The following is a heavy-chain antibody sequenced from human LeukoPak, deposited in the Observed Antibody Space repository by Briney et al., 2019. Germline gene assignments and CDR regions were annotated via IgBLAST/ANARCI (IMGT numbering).Heavy chain of an antibody. CDR2: IRYDGSNK. J-gene: IGHJ4*02. D-gene: IGHD3-22*01. V-gene: IGHV3-30*02. CDR1: GFTFSSYG. CDR3: AKGGYEYASSGHNYFDY. Sequence: GGSLRLSCAASGFTFSSYGMHWVRQAPGKGLEWVAFIRYDGSNKYYADSVKGRFTISRDNSKNTLYLQMNSLRAEDTAVYYCAKGGYEYASSGHNYFDYWGQGSQVTVSS.